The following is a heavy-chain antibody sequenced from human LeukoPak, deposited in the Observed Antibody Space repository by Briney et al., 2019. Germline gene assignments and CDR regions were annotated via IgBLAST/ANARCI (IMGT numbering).Heavy chain of an antibody. J-gene: IGHJ4*02. V-gene: IGHV1-8*03. CDR3: ASGAAATAAIYY. CDR1: GYTFTSYD. CDR2: MNPNSGNT. D-gene: IGHD2-2*01. Sequence: ASVKVSCKASGYTFTSYDINWVRQATGQGLEWMGWMNPNSGNTGYAQKFQGRVTITRNTSISTAYMELSSLRSEDTAVYYCASGAAATAAIYYWGQGTLVTVSS.